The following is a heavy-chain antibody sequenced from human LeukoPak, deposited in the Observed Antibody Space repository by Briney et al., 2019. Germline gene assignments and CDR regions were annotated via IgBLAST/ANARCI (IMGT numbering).Heavy chain of an antibody. D-gene: IGHD6-6*01. Sequence: GGPLRLSCAASGFTFSSYAMSWVRQAPGKGLEWVSAISGSGGSTYYADSVKGRFTISRDNSKNTLYLQMNSLRAEDTAVYYCAKCSSSSNYKNWFDPWGQGTLVTVSS. J-gene: IGHJ5*02. CDR1: GFTFSSYA. CDR3: AKCSSSSNYKNWFDP. V-gene: IGHV3-23*01. CDR2: ISGSGGST.